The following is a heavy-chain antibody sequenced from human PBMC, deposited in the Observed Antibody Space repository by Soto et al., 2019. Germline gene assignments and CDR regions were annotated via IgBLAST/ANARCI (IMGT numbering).Heavy chain of an antibody. D-gene: IGHD2-8*01. CDR1: RVTLNCNS. J-gene: IGHJ5*01. CDR2: IIPIFGTA. Sequence: SKDCRVTLNCNSRSSVHHSTEQGLEWMGGIIPIFGTANYAQKFQGRVTITADESTSTAYMELSSLRSEDTAVYYCARGLLAYCTSGICRLWRFDSLGKGTLVTVS. CDR3: ARGLLAYCTSGICRLWRFDS. V-gene: IGHV1-69*01.